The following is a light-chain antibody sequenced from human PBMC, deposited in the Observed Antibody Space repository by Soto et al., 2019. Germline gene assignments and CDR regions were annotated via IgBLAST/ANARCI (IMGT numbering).Light chain of an antibody. CDR3: SSYVGSNILVV. CDR1: SSDVGGYNY. J-gene: IGLJ2*01. V-gene: IGLV2-8*01. Sequence: QSALTQPPSASGSPGQSVTISCTGTSSDVGGYNYVSWYQQHPGKAPKLMIYEVSKRPSGVPDRFSGSKSGNTASLTVSGLQAEDEADYYCSSYVGSNILVVFGGGTKLTVL. CDR2: EVS.